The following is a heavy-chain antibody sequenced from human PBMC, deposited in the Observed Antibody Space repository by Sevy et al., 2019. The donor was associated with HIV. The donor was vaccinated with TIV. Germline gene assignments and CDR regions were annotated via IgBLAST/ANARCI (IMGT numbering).Heavy chain of an antibody. D-gene: IGHD5-18*01. V-gene: IGHV3-30*18. CDR1: GFTFSSYG. CDR3: AKGAFFSGYSYGHGAD. CDR2: ISYDGSNK. J-gene: IGHJ4*02. Sequence: GGSLRLSCAASGFTFSSYGMHWVRQAPGKGLEWVAVISYDGSNKYYADSVKGRFTISRDNSKNTLYLQMNSLRAEDTAVYYCAKGAFFSGYSYGHGADWGQGTLVTVSS.